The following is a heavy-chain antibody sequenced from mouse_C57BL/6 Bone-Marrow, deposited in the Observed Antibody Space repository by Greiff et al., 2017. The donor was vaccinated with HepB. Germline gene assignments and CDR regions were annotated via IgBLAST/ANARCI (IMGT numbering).Heavy chain of an antibody. Sequence: QVQLQQSGPELVKPGASVKISCKASGYAFSSSWMNWVKQRPGKGLEWIGRIYPGDGDTNYNGKFKGKATLTADKSSSTAYMQLSSLTSEDSAVYFCARVREQRAMDDWGQGTSVTVSS. CDR1: GYAFSSSW. V-gene: IGHV1-82*01. J-gene: IGHJ4*01. D-gene: IGHD6-1*01. CDR3: ARVREQRAMDD. CDR2: IYPGDGDT.